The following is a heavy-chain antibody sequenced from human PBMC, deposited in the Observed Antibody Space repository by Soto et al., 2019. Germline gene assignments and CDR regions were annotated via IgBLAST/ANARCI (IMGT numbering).Heavy chain of an antibody. CDR1: GFIFSAYD. V-gene: IGHV3-23*01. J-gene: IGHJ4*02. CDR3: AKDPMVAPDHFFDY. CDR2: ISSGGTT. Sequence: GGSLRLSCAASGFIFSAYDMSWVRQAPVKGLEWVSAISSGGTTYYADSVKGRFTISRDNSKNTLYLQLNSLRAEDTAVYYCAKDPMVAPDHFFDYWGQGTLVSVSS. D-gene: IGHD2-15*01.